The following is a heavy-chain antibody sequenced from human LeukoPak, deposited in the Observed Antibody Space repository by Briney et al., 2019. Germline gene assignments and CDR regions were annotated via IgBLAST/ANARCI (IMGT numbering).Heavy chain of an antibody. D-gene: IGHD3-10*01. V-gene: IGHV4-4*07. Sequence: PSETLSLTCTVSGGSISSYYWSWIRQPAGKGLEWIGRIYTSGSTNYNPSLKSRVTISVDTSKNQFSLKLSSVTAADTALYYCARERDGSGTQRGLDYWGQGTLVTVSS. CDR3: ARERDGSGTQRGLDY. CDR2: IYTSGST. CDR1: GGSISSYY. J-gene: IGHJ4*02.